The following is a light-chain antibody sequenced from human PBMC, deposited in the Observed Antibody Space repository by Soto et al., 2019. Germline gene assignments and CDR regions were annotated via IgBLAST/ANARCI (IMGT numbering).Light chain of an antibody. CDR2: DAS. J-gene: IGKJ2*01. Sequence: DIQMTQSPSTLSASVGDRVTITCRASQSISSWLAWYQQKPGKAPKLLIYDASSLESGVPSRFSGSGSGTEFTLTLSSLQPDYFATFYCQQYNSYSYTFGQGTKLEIK. CDR3: QQYNSYSYT. CDR1: QSISSW. V-gene: IGKV1-5*01.